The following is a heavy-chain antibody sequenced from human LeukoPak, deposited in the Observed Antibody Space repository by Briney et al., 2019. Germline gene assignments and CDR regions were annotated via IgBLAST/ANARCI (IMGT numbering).Heavy chain of an antibody. CDR2: LRGGGGST. CDR1: GFTFSTYA. Sequence: PGGSLRLSCAASGFTFSTYAMSWVRQAPGKGLEWVSALRGGGGSTYYADSVKGRFIISRDNSKNTLYLQMNSLRAEDTAVYLCAAAHYYDTSGYYLDDYWGQGTLVTVSS. V-gene: IGHV3-23*01. J-gene: IGHJ4*02. CDR3: AAAHYYDTSGYYLDDY. D-gene: IGHD3-22*01.